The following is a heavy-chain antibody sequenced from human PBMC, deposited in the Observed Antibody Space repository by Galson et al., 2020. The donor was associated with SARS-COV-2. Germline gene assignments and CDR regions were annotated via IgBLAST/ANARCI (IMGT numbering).Heavy chain of an antibody. CDR1: GGTFSRYA. CDR2: IITIFGTA. V-gene: IGHV1-69*13. J-gene: IGHJ6*03. CDR3: ARHGYCSGGSCSRDYYYYYMDV. Sequence: SVKVSCKASGGTFSRYAISWVRQAPGQGLEWMGRIITIFGTAKYAQKFQGRVTITADESTSTAYMELSSLRSEDTAVYYCARHGYCSGGSCSRDYYYYYMDVWGKGTTVTVSS. D-gene: IGHD2-15*01.